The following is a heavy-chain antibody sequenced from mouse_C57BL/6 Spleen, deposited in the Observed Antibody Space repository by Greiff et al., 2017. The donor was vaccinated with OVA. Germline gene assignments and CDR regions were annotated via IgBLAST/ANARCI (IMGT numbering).Heavy chain of an antibody. D-gene: IGHD1-1*01. J-gene: IGHJ1*03. CDR2: ISSSGST. Sequence: EVKLVESGPALVKPSQTVSLTCTVTGYSITNGNHWWNWIRQVSGSKLEWLGYISSSGSTDSNPSLKSRISITRDTSTNQLFQQLNSGTTEDIATYYCAREEGRTGYFDVWGTGTTVTVSS. CDR3: AREEGRTGYFDV. CDR1: GYSITNGNHW. V-gene: IGHV3-4*01.